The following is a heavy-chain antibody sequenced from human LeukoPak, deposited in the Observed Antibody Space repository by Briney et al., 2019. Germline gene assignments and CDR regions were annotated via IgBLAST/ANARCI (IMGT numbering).Heavy chain of an antibody. CDR2: INAGNGNT. Sequence: ASVKVSCKASGYTFTSYAMHWVRQAPGQRLEWMGWINAGNGNTKYSQKFQGRVTITRDTSASTAYMELSSLRSEDTAAYYCARAVALREWELLRYWGQGTLVTVSS. D-gene: IGHD1-26*01. CDR3: ARAVALREWELLRY. CDR1: GYTFTSYA. J-gene: IGHJ4*02. V-gene: IGHV1-3*01.